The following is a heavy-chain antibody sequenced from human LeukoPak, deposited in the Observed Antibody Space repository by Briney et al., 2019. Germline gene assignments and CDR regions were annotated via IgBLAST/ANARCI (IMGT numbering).Heavy chain of an antibody. J-gene: IGHJ6*03. CDR1: GFTFSSYS. CDR2: ISSSSSTI. D-gene: IGHD6-13*01. CDR3: ARREGAAAAGTPYYYYYMDV. V-gene: IGHV3-48*01. Sequence: GGSLRLSXAASGFTFSSYSMNWVRQAPGKGLEWVSYISSSSSTIYYADSVKGRFTISRDNAKNSLYLQMNSLRAEDTAVYYCARREGAAAAGTPYYYYYMDVWGKGTTVTVSS.